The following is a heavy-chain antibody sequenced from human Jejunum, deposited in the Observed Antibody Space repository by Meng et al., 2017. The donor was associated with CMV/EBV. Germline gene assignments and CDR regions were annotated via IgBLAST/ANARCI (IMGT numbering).Heavy chain of an antibody. CDR3: ARDRDGYNYFDN. CDR1: VFTISSNC. V-gene: IGHV3-66*03. CDR2: IYASGST. J-gene: IGHJ4*02. D-gene: IGHD5-24*01. Sequence: SCTSSVFTISSNCLNWVREAPGKGLGWVSVIYASGSTYYAGSVRGRFTISRDHSKNTLYLPMNNLRDEDTAVYYCARDRDGYNYFDNWGQGTLVTVSS.